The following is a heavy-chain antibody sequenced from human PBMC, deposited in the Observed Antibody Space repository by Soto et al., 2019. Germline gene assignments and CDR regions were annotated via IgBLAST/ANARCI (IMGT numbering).Heavy chain of an antibody. CDR2: MNPNSGNT. V-gene: IGHV1-8*01. D-gene: IGHD3-3*01. J-gene: IGHJ4*02. CDR1: GYTFTSYD. CDR3: ARGLRITIFGVVPY. Sequence: ASVKVSCKASGYTFTSYDINWVRQATGQGLEWMGWMNPNSGNTGYAQKFQGRVTMTRNTSISTAYMELSSLRSEDTAVYYCARGLRITIFGVVPYWGQGTLGTVSS.